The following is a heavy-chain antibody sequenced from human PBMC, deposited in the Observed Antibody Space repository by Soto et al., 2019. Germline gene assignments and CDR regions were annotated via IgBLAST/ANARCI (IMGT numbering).Heavy chain of an antibody. CDR1: GFTFSNYG. CDR3: ARAYYFGSGTSYTLYY. V-gene: IGHV3-30*03. CDR2: ISDDGVSK. D-gene: IGHD3-10*01. J-gene: IGHJ4*02. Sequence: PMGSLRLSCAASGFTFSNYGMHWVRQAPGKGLEWVAVISDDGVSKYYAGSVQGRFTISRDNSESVVLLQMNSLRPDDTALYFCARAYYFGSGTSYTLYYWGQGTQVTVYS.